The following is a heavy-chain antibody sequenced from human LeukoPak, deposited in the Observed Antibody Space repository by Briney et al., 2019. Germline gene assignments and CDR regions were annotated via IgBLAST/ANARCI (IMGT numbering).Heavy chain of an antibody. CDR3: ARGLGN. V-gene: IGHV4-34*01. CDR2: INHSGST. Sequence: PSETLSLTCAVYGGSFSGCYWSWIRQPPGKGLEWIGEINHSGSTNYNPSLKSRVTISVDTSKNQFSLKLSSVTAADTAVYYCARGLGNWGQGTLVTVSS. CDR1: GGSFSGCY. J-gene: IGHJ4*02.